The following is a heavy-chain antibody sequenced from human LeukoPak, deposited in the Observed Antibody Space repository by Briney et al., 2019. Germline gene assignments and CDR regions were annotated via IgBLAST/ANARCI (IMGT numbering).Heavy chain of an antibody. CDR1: GGSISSGSYY. Sequence: SQTLSLTCTVSGGSISSGSYYWSWIRQPAGKGLEWIGRIYTSGSTNYNPSLKSRVTISVDTSKNQFSLKLSSVTPADTAVYYCARGSVLGYCSSTSCRHDDYWGQGTLVTVSS. CDR2: IYTSGST. CDR3: ARGSVLGYCSSTSCRHDDY. V-gene: IGHV4-61*02. D-gene: IGHD2-2*01. J-gene: IGHJ4*02.